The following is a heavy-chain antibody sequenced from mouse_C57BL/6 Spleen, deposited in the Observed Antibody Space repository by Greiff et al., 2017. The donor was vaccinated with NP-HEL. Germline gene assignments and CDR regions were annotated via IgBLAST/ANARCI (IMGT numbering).Heavy chain of an antibody. Sequence: VKVVESGPELVKPGASVKISCKASGYAFSSSWMNWVKQRPGKGLEWIGRIYPGDGDTNYNGKFKGKATLTADKSSSTAYMQLSSLTSEDSAVYFCARSRDYGSNWYFDVWGTGTTVTVSS. CDR2: IYPGDGDT. CDR3: ARSRDYGSNWYFDV. D-gene: IGHD1-1*01. V-gene: IGHV1-82*01. CDR1: GYAFSSSW. J-gene: IGHJ1*03.